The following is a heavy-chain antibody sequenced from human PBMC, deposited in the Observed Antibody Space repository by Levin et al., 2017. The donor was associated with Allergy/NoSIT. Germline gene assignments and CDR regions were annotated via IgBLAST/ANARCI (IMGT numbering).Heavy chain of an antibody. Sequence: SGGSLRLSCVASGFTFSSYAMSWVRQAPGKGLEWVSGISGGGGSKYYADSVKGRFTISRDNSKNTLYLQMNSLRAEDTAVYYCAKDVTCSGGSCYFDYWGQGTLVTVSS. V-gene: IGHV3-23*01. D-gene: IGHD2-15*01. CDR3: AKDVTCSGGSCYFDY. CDR1: GFTFSSYA. J-gene: IGHJ4*02. CDR2: ISGGGGSK.